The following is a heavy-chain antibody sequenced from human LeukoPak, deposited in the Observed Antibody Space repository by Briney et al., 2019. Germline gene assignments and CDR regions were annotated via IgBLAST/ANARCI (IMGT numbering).Heavy chain of an antibody. Sequence: ASVKVSCKASGYTFTNYAMNWVRQAPGQGLEWMGWIHPSTGNPAYAQGFTGRFVFSLDTSVSTTYLQISSLKAEDTAVYFCARAFQSLGGLSLPDYWGQGTLVTVSS. J-gene: IGHJ4*02. CDR3: ARAFQSLGGLSLPDY. CDR2: IHPSTGNP. CDR1: GYTFTNYA. D-gene: IGHD3-16*02. V-gene: IGHV7-4-1*02.